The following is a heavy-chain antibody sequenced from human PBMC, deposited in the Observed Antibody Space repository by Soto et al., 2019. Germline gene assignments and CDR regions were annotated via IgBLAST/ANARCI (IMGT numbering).Heavy chain of an antibody. J-gene: IGHJ5*02. V-gene: IGHV1-24*01. CDR1: GYTLTELS. CDR2: FDPEDGET. CDR3: ATSPHSIAAAADLPYNWFDP. D-gene: IGHD6-13*01. Sequence: ASVKVSCKVSGYTLTELSMHWVRQAPGKGLEWMGGFDPEDGETIYAQKFQGRVTMTEDTSTDTAYMELSSLRSEDTAVYCCATSPHSIAAAADLPYNWFDPWGQGTLVTVSS.